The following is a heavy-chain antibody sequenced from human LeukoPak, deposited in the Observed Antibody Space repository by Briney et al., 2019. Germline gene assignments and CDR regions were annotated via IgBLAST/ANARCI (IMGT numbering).Heavy chain of an antibody. CDR3: ARSGRGTYYYFDL. CDR2: ISTYSGNT. J-gene: IGHJ4*02. Sequence: ASVKVSCKASGYIFTSYGINWVRQAPGQGLEWMGWISTYSGNTKYAQKFQGRVIMTTDTSTSTVYMQLRSLTSDDTAVYYCARSGRGTYYYFDLWGQGTLVTVSS. V-gene: IGHV1-18*01. CDR1: GYIFTSYG. D-gene: IGHD5-12*01.